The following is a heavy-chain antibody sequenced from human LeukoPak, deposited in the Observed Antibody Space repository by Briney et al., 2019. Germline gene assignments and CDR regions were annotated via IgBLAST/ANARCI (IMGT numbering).Heavy chain of an antibody. V-gene: IGHV4-34*01. J-gene: IGHJ3*02. CDR3: ARLHAFDI. Sequence: PSETLSLTCAVHGGSLSGHYWSWIRQPPGKGLEWIGEINHSGSTNYNPSLKSRVTISVDTSKNQFSLKLSSVTAADTAVYYCARLHAFDIWGQGTMVTVSS. CDR1: GGSLSGHY. CDR2: INHSGST.